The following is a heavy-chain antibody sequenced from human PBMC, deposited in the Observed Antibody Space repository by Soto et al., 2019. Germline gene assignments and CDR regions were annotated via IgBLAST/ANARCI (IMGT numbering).Heavy chain of an antibody. J-gene: IGHJ6*02. CDR2: IYYSGST. Sequence: SETLSLTCTVSGVSITSSSYYWGWIRQPPGKGLEWIGSIYYSGSTYYNPSLKSRVTISVDTSKNQFSLKLSSVTAADTAVYYCARQLSSGWYDYYYYGMDVWGQGTTVT. CDR3: ARQLSSGWYDYYYYGMDV. V-gene: IGHV4-39*01. D-gene: IGHD6-19*01. CDR1: GVSITSSSYY.